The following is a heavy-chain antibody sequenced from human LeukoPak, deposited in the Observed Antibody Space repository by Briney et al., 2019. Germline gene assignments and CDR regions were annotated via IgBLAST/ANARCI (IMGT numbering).Heavy chain of an antibody. Sequence: PSETLSLTCTISGGSVSDYYWSWIRQTPGKGLEWIGYIYHTGSTSYSPSLKSRVTISADTSQNQFSLKLSSVTAADTAVYYCASRKLGNDYWGQGTLVTVSS. J-gene: IGHJ4*02. CDR3: ASRKLGNDY. V-gene: IGHV4-59*02. CDR2: IYHTGST. D-gene: IGHD7-27*01. CDR1: GGSVSDYY.